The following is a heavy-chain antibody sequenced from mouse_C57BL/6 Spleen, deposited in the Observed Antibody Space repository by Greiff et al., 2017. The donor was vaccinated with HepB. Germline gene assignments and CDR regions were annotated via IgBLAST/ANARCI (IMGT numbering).Heavy chain of an antibody. D-gene: IGHD4-1*01. J-gene: IGHJ4*01. Sequence: QVTLKVSGAELVKPGASVKISCKASGYAFSSYWMNWVKQRPGKGLEWIGQIYPGDGDTNYNGKFKGKATLTADKSSSTAYMQLSSLTSEDSAVYFCARQLGHAMDYWGQGTSVTVSS. CDR3: ARQLGHAMDY. V-gene: IGHV1-80*01. CDR1: GYAFSSYW. CDR2: IYPGDGDT.